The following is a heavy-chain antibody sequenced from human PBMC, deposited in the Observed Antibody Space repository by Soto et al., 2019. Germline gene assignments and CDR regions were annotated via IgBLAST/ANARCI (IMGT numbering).Heavy chain of an antibody. CDR1: GDTFKNCV. Sequence: QVQVVQSGVEVRRPGSSVKVSCKASGDTFKNCVISWVRQAPGQGLEWMGGIIPLFGTTDFAQRFQGRLTITTDESTTTAYMALSRLRSEDTATYYRAADLGFGKLSVVWGQGTTVIVSS. V-gene: IGHV1-69*01. CDR3: AADLGFGKLSVV. D-gene: IGHD3-10*01. CDR2: IIPLFGTT. J-gene: IGHJ6*02.